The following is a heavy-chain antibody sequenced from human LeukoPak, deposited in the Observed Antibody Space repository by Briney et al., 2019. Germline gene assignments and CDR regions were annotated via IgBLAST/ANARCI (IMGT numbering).Heavy chain of an antibody. J-gene: IGHJ4*02. D-gene: IGHD3-16*01. CDR2: INKDVNI. Sequence: GGSLRLSCAASGFIVTSDDMNWVRQAPGKGLQWVSVINKDVNIYYADSVKGRFIISRDNSKNTLYLQMNSLRVKDTAVYFCARSSGGVITDWGQGTLVTVSS. V-gene: IGHV3-53*01. CDR1: GFIVTSDD. CDR3: ARSSGGVITD.